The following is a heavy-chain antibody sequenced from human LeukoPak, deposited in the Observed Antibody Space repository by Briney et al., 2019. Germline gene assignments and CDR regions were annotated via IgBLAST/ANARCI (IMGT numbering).Heavy chain of an antibody. Sequence: SETLSLTCTVSGGSISSYYWSWIRQPPGRGLEWIGYIYYSGSTNYNPSLKSRVTISVDTSKNQFSLKLSSVTAADTAVYYCARVRPRRPTRALRFLERLSCRCDFDIWGQGTMVTVSS. CDR1: GGSISSYY. D-gene: IGHD3-3*01. CDR2: IYYSGST. CDR3: ARVRPRRPTRALRFLERLSCRCDFDI. V-gene: IGHV4-59*01. J-gene: IGHJ3*02.